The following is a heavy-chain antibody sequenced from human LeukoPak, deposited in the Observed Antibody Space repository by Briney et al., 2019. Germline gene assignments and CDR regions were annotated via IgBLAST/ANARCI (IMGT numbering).Heavy chain of an antibody. CDR1: GITLNNYG. CDR3: AKRGVVIRVFLVGFHKEAFYFES. V-gene: IGHV3-23*01. CDR2: ISDSGGST. J-gene: IGHJ4*02. Sequence: PGGSLRLSRAVSGITLNNYGMSWVRQAPGKGLEWVAGISDSGGSTKYADSVKGRFTISRDNLKNTLFLQMSSLRADDTAVYFCAKRGVVIRVFLVGFHKEAFYFESWGQGALVTVSS. D-gene: IGHD3/OR15-3a*01.